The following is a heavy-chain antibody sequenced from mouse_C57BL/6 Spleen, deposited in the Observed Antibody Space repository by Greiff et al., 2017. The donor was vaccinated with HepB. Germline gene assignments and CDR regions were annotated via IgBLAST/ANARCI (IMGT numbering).Heavy chain of an antibody. Sequence: QVQLQQPGAELVKPGASVKLSCKASGYTFTSYWMHWVKQRPGQGLEWIGMIHPNSGSTNYNEKFKSKATLTVDKSSSTAYMQLSSLTSEDSAVYYFARYYYSNYTFPYYAMDYWGQGTSVTVSS. D-gene: IGHD2-5*01. V-gene: IGHV1-64*01. CDR3: ARYYYSNYTFPYYAMDY. CDR2: IHPNSGST. CDR1: GYTFTSYW. J-gene: IGHJ4*01.